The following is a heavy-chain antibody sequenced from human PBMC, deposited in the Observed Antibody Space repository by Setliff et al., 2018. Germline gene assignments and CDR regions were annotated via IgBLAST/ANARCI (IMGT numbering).Heavy chain of an antibody. J-gene: IGHJ4*02. CDR1: GFTFSTYA. V-gene: IGHV3-30*07. CDR3: ARGTAMDH. D-gene: IGHD5-18*01. Sequence: PGGSLRLSCAASGFTFSTYAIHWVRQGPGKGLEWVAIVSYDGRNKYYADSVKGRFTISRDNAKNSLYLQMNSLRAEDTAVYYCARGTAMDHWGQGTLVTVSS. CDR2: VSYDGRNK.